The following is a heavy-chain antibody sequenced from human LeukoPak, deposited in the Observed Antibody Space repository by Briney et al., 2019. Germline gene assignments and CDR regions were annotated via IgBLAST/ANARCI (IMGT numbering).Heavy chain of an antibody. CDR3: AREPPYSNGIGLDY. CDR2: IKQDGSEK. CDR1: GFTFRSYW. J-gene: IGHJ4*02. Sequence: GGSLRLSCAASGFTFRSYWMSWVRQAPGKGLEWVANIKQDGSEKYYVDSVKGRFTISRDNAKNSLYLQMNSLRAEDTAVYYCAREPPYSNGIGLDYWGQGTLVTVSS. D-gene: IGHD6-25*01. V-gene: IGHV3-7*01.